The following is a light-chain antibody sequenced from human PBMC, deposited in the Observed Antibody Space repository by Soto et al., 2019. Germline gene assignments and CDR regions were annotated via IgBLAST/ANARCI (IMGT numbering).Light chain of an antibody. CDR3: GTWDSSLSAV. Sequence: QSVLTQPPSVSAAPGQKVTISCYGSSSNIGNNYVSWYQQLPGTAPKLLIYENNKRPSGIPDRFSGSKSGTSATLGITGLQTGDEADYYCGTWDSSLSAVFGGGTKLTVL. V-gene: IGLV1-51*02. J-gene: IGLJ2*01. CDR2: ENN. CDR1: SSNIGNNY.